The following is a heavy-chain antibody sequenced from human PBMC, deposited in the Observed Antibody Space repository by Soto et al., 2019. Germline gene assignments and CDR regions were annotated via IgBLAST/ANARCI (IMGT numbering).Heavy chain of an antibody. CDR2: IYWSGDE. CDR3: ARGLATLPVFAFDI. V-gene: IGHV2-5*01. D-gene: IGHD6-6*01. J-gene: IGHJ3*02. CDR1: GFSLSTSGVG. Sequence: QGTLKESGPTLVKPTQTLTLTCSFSGFSLSTSGVGVGGIRQSPGKALEWLALIYWSGDEHYRPSLKSRLSIINDTTKNHVVLIMTDMDPADTSTYYCARGLATLPVFAFDIWGQGTMVTVSS.